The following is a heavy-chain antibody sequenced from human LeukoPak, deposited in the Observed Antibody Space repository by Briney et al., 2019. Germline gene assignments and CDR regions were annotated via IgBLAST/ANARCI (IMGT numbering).Heavy chain of an antibody. CDR2: IYYSGST. D-gene: IGHD5-12*01. CDR3: ARRTGWMDAFDI. Sequence: SETLSLTCTVSGASVRSGSYYWSWIRQPPGKGLEWIGYIYYSGSTNYNPSLKSRVTISVGTSKNQFSLKLSSVTAADTAVYYCARRTGWMDAFDIWGQGTMVTVSS. CDR1: GASVRSGSYY. J-gene: IGHJ3*02. V-gene: IGHV4-61*01.